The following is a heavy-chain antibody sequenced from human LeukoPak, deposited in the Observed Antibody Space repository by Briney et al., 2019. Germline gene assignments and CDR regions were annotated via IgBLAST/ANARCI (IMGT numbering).Heavy chain of an antibody. CDR3: ARAGDGYNFRLDAFDI. Sequence: GGSLRLSCAASGFTFSSYAMSWVRQAPGKGLEWVSSISSSSNHIYYADSVKGRFTISRDNAENSLYLQMNSLRAEDTAVYYCARAGDGYNFRLDAFDIWGQGTLVSVSS. D-gene: IGHD5-24*01. J-gene: IGHJ4*02. CDR2: ISSSSNHI. V-gene: IGHV3-21*01. CDR1: GFTFSSYA.